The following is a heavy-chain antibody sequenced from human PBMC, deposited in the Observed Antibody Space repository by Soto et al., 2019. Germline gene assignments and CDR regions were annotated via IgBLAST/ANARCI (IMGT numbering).Heavy chain of an antibody. D-gene: IGHD3-10*01. J-gene: IGHJ4*02. Sequence: EVQLLESGVGLVQPGGSLRLSCAASGFTFSFCAMNWVRQAPGKGLEWVSSTRGSGGDTYYADSVRGRFTISRDNSKNTLYLQMNSMRVEDTAVYYCANGHSHSYYYFDYWGQGTLVTVSS. CDR3: ANGHSHSYYYFDY. CDR2: TRGSGGDT. V-gene: IGHV3-23*01. CDR1: GFTFSFCA.